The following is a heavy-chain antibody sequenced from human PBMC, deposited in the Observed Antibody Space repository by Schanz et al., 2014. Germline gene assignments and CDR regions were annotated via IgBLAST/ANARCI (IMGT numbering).Heavy chain of an antibody. CDR1: GFSFSSYA. CDR2: ISGSGAST. CDR3: ARAGYDADNWFDP. Sequence: EVQLLESGGGLVQPGGSLRLSCATSGFSFSSYAINWVRQAPGKGLEWVSGISGSGASTYYADSVKGRFTISRDNAKNSLFLQMNSLRAEDTAVYYCARAGYDADNWFDPWGQGTLVTVSS. V-gene: IGHV3-23*01. D-gene: IGHD2-2*01. J-gene: IGHJ5*02.